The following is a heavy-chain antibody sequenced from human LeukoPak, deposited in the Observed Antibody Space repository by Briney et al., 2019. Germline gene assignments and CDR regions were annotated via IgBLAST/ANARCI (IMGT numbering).Heavy chain of an antibody. Sequence: SETLSPTCTVSGGSISSYYWSWIRQPPGKGLEWIGYIYYSGSTNYNPSPKSRVTISVDTSKNQFSLKLSSVTAADTAVYYCARSRSWYNPNWFDPWGQGTLVTVSS. CDR3: ARSRSWYNPNWFDP. CDR1: GGSISSYY. V-gene: IGHV4-59*01. D-gene: IGHD6-13*01. CDR2: IYYSGST. J-gene: IGHJ5*02.